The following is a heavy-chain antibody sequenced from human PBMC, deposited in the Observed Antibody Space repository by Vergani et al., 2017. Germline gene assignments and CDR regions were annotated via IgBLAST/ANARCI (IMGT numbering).Heavy chain of an antibody. Sequence: QVQLQESGPGLVKPSETLSLTCTVSGGSVSSGSYYWSWIRQPAGKGLEWIGYIYYSGGTSYNPSLKSRVTISVDTSKNQFSLKLSSVTAADTAVYYCARETYYYDSSGYYYRWVFDYWGQGTLVTVSS. J-gene: IGHJ4*02. CDR1: GGSVSSGSYY. CDR3: ARETYYYDSSGYYYRWVFDY. V-gene: IGHV4-61*10. D-gene: IGHD3-22*01. CDR2: IYYSGGT.